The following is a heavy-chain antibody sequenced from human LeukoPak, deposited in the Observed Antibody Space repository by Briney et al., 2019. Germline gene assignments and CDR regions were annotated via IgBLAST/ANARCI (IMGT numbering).Heavy chain of an antibody. CDR3: ATARFGELLFEVDAFDI. Sequence: ASVKVSCKASGYTFTGYYMHWVRQAPGKGLEWMGGFDPEDGEPIYAQKFQGRVTMTEDTSTDTAYMELSSLRSEDTAVYYCATARFGELLFEVDAFDIWGQGTMVTVSS. J-gene: IGHJ3*02. CDR1: GYTFTGYY. CDR2: FDPEDGEP. V-gene: IGHV1-24*01. D-gene: IGHD3-10*01.